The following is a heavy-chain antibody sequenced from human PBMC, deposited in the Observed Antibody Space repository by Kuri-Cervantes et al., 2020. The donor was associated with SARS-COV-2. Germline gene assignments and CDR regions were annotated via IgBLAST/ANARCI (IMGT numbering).Heavy chain of an antibody. CDR3: AKVFYGSGSYREYYFDY. V-gene: IGHV3-9*01. CDR1: GFTFDDYA. D-gene: IGHD3-10*01. J-gene: IGHJ4*02. CDR2: ISWNSGSI. Sequence: CAASGFTFDDYAMHWVRQAPGKGLEWVSGISWNSGSIGYADSVKGRFTISRDNAKNSLYLQMNSLRAEDTALYYCAKVFYGSGSYREYYFDYWGQGTLVTVSS.